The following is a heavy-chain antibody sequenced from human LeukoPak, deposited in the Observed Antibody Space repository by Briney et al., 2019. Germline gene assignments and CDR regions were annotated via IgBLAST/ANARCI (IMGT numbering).Heavy chain of an antibody. CDR2: IFYSGST. D-gene: IGHD1-26*01. CDR1: SGSISGYY. J-gene: IGHJ4*02. Sequence: SDTLSLTCTDSSGSISGYYWTWIRQHPGKGLEWTGNIFYSGSTNYNPSLKSRVTISFDMSKNQFSLKLPDVTAADPPVYYCARQSYGGAYYFFGYWGQGDLVAVSS. V-gene: IGHV4-59*08. CDR3: ARQSYGGAYYFFGY.